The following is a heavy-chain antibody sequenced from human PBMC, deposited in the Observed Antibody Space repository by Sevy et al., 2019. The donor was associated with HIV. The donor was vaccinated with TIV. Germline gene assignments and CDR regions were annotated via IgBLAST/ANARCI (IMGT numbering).Heavy chain of an antibody. Sequence: ASVKVSCKASGYTFTSYGISWVRQAPGQGLEWMGWISAYNGNTNYAQMLQGRVTMTTDTSTRTAYMELRSLRSDDTAVYYCARGVLGSGSYSSYYYGMDVWGQGTTVTVSS. CDR1: GYTFTSYG. V-gene: IGHV1-18*04. CDR3: ARGVLGSGSYSSYYYGMDV. J-gene: IGHJ6*02. CDR2: ISAYNGNT. D-gene: IGHD3-10*01.